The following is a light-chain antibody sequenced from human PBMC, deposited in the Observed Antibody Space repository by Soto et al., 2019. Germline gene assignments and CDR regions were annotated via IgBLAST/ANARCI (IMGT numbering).Light chain of an antibody. CDR2: SAS. CDR1: QSVNSNY. Sequence: IVLTQYPGTLSLSPGESVTLSCRASQSVNSNYLAWYQQKPGQPPRLLIYSASFRATGIPDRLSGSGSGTDFSLTISRLEPEDFAVYYCHQYGFSPPFTFGPGTKVDFK. V-gene: IGKV3-20*01. J-gene: IGKJ3*01. CDR3: HQYGFSPPFT.